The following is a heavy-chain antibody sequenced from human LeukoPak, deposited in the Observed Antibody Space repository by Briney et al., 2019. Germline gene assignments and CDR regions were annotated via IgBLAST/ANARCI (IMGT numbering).Heavy chain of an antibody. CDR3: ARVGGFYDYWSAYPYYFDY. D-gene: IGHD3-3*01. CDR2: IYCSGNT. Sequence: SETLSLTCTVSGGSISSHYWSWIRQPPGKRLEWIGYIYCSGNTDYNPSLNSRVTISIDTSRTQFSLRLRSVTAADSAVYYCARVGGFYDYWSAYPYYFDYWGPGTLVTVSS. V-gene: IGHV4-59*11. CDR1: GGSISSHY. J-gene: IGHJ4*02.